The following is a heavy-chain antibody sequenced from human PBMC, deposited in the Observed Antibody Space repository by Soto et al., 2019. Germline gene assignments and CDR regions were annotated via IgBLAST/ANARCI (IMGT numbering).Heavy chain of an antibody. D-gene: IGHD2-15*01. J-gene: IGHJ4*02. CDR3: ANRGYCSAGTCFRAGLLDS. CDR2: ISGSGDST. V-gene: IGHV3-23*01. CDR1: GFSFSSYA. Sequence: EVQLLESGGGLVQPGGSLRLSCAASGFSFSSYAMSWVRQAPRKGLEWVSAISGSGDSTFYADSVKGRFTISRDNSKNSLYLLMNSLRDEDTAMYYCANRGYCSAGTCFRAGLLDSWGQGTMVTVSS.